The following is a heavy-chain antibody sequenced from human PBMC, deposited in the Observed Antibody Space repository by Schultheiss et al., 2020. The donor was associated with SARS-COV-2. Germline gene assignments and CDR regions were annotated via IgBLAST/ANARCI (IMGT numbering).Heavy chain of an antibody. V-gene: IGHV3-23*01. D-gene: IGHD6-6*01. CDR2: ISSSGSNT. Sequence: GGSLRLSCAASGFTFSSYTMSWVRQAPGKGLEWVSAISSSGSNTYYADSVKGRFTISRDNAKNSLYLQMSSLRAEDTAVYYCARDSGGYSSSSGNNNYYGLDVWGQGTLVTVSS. CDR3: ARDSGGYSSSSGNNNYYGLDV. J-gene: IGHJ6*02. CDR1: GFTFSSYT.